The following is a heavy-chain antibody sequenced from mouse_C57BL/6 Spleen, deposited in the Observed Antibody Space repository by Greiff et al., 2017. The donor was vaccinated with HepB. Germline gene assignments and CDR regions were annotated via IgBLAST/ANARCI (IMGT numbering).Heavy chain of an antibody. CDR2: IYPGSGNT. V-gene: IGHV1-76*01. CDR3: AREFYYYGSFDY. D-gene: IGHD1-1*01. Sequence: VQLQQSGAELVRPGASVKLSCKASGYTFTDYYINWVKQRPGQGLEWIARIYPGSGNTYYNEKFKGKATLTAEKSSSTAYMQLSSLTSEDSAVYFCAREFYYYGSFDYWGQGTTLTVSS. CDR1: GYTFTDYY. J-gene: IGHJ2*01.